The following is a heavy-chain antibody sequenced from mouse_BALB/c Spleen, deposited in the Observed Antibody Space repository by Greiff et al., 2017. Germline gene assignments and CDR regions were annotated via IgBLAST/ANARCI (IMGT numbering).Heavy chain of an antibody. CDR3: ADGKNFDY. CDR1: GYTFTSYW. CDR2: INPSNGRT. Sequence: QVQLKQPGAELVKPGASVKLSCKASGYTFTSYWMHWVKQRPGQGLEWIGEINPSNGRTNYNEKFKSKATLTVDKSSSTAYMQLSSLTSEDSAVYYCADGKNFDYWGQGTTLTVSS. J-gene: IGHJ2*01. D-gene: IGHD2-1*01. V-gene: IGHV1S81*02.